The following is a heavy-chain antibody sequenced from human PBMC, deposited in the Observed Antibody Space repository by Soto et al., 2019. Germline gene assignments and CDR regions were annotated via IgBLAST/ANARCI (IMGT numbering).Heavy chain of an antibody. D-gene: IGHD3-10*01. CDR3: ARDRDYYGSGTDAFDI. CDR1: CYTFTSYG. V-gene: IGHV1-18*01. CDR2: ISAYNGNT. J-gene: IGHJ3*02. Sequence: ASVKVSCKASCYTFTSYGISLLRQAPGQWLECILLISAYNGNTNYAQKLQGRVTMTTDTSTSTAYMELRSLRSDDTAVYYCARDRDYYGSGTDAFDIWGQGTMVTVSS.